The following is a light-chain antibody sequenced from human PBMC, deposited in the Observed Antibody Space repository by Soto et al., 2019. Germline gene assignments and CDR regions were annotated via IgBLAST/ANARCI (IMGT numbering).Light chain of an antibody. CDR3: QQRRLWPGT. CDR1: QNVDSF. Sequence: EIVLTQSPATLSLSPGEGATLSCRASQNVDSFLAWYQQKPGRAPRLLIYEASNRASGVPARFSGGGSGTDFTLTITSLEPEDFAVYYCQQRRLWPGTFGQGTKLEIK. V-gene: IGKV3-11*01. CDR2: EAS. J-gene: IGKJ2*01.